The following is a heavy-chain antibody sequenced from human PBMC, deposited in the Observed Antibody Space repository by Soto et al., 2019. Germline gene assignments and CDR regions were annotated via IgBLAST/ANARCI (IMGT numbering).Heavy chain of an antibody. Sequence: PXVSLRLSCAASGFIFTSYAMNWVRQAPGKGLEWVSYISSNSGTIYYTDSVKGRFTISRDNTKNSLYLQMNSLRDEDTAVYYCARDWYYYGSGSYYPFDYWGQGTLVTVSS. J-gene: IGHJ4*02. CDR2: ISSNSGTI. V-gene: IGHV3-48*02. CDR3: ARDWYYYGSGSYYPFDY. CDR1: GFIFTSYA. D-gene: IGHD3-10*01.